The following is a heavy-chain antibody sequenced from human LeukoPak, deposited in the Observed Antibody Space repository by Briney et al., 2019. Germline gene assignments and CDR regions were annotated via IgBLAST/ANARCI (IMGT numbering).Heavy chain of an antibody. CDR2: IYYSGST. D-gene: IGHD3-16*01. CDR1: GGSISSYY. V-gene: IGHV4-59*08. Sequence: PSETLSLTCTVSGGSISSYYWSWIRQPPGKGLEWIRYIYYSGSTNYNPSLKSRVTISVDTSKNQFSLKLSSVTAADTAVYYCARHPNPYANNWFDPWGQGTLVTVSS. CDR3: ARHPNPYANNWFDP. J-gene: IGHJ5*02.